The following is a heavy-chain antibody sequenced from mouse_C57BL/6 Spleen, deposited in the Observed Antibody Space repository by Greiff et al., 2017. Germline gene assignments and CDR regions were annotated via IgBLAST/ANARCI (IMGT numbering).Heavy chain of an antibody. D-gene: IGHD2-1*01. CDR2: IDPEDGET. V-gene: IGHV14-2*01. J-gene: IGHJ2*01. CDR1: GFNIKDYY. CDR3: ASGNYVQYYFDY. Sequence: VQLQQSGAELVKPGASVKLSCTASGFNIKDYYMHWVKQRTEQGLEWIGRIDPEDGETKYAPKFQGKATITADTSSNTAYLQLSSLTSEDTAVYYCASGNYVQYYFDYWGQGTTLTVAS.